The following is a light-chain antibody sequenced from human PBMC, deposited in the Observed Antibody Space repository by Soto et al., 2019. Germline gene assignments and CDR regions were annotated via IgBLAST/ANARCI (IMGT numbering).Light chain of an antibody. CDR1: SSDVGGYNY. J-gene: IGLJ2*01. CDR3: SSLAGNNNLV. V-gene: IGLV2-8*01. CDR2: EVS. Sequence: QSALTQPPSASGSPGQSVTISCTGTSSDVGGYNYVSWYQQHPGKAPQLMISEVSKRPSGVPDRFSSSKSGNTASLAVSGLQAEDGAYYYCSSLAGNNNLVFGGGTKLTVL.